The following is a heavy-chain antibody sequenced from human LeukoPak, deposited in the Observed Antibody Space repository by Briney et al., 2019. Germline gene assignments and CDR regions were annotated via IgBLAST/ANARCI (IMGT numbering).Heavy chain of an antibody. J-gene: IGHJ4*02. CDR1: GFTISSYW. Sequence: GESLRLSCAASGFTISSYWMSWVRQAPGKGLEWVANINQDGSEKYYVDSVKGRFTISRDNAKNSLYLQMNSLRAEDTAVYYCAREWYFIISYWGQGTLVTVSS. D-gene: IGHD6-13*01. CDR2: INQDGSEK. V-gene: IGHV3-7*04. CDR3: AREWYFIISY.